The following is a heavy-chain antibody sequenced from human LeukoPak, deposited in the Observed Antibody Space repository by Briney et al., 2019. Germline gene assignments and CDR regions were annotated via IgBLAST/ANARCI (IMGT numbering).Heavy chain of an antibody. CDR3: ARDPRDIVVLPAAADY. CDR2: ISGSGGST. V-gene: IGHV3-23*01. D-gene: IGHD2-2*01. Sequence: PGGSLRLSCAASGFTFSSYAMSWVRQAPGKGLEWVSSISGSGGSTYYADSVKGRFTISRDSSKNTLCLQMNSLRAEDTAVYYCARDPRDIVVLPAAADYWGQGTLVTVSS. J-gene: IGHJ4*02. CDR1: GFTFSSYA.